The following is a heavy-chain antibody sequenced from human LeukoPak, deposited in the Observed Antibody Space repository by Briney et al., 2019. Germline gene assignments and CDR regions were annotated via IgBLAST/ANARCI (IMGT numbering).Heavy chain of an antibody. CDR1: GFTFSSYW. D-gene: IGHD4-17*01. V-gene: IGHV3-23*01. Sequence: GGSLRLSCAASGFTFSSYWMSWVRQAPGKGLEWVSAISGSGGSTYYADSVKGRFTISRDNSKNTLYLQMNSLRAEDTAVYYCAKAPNWDYGYFDYWGQGTLVTVSS. J-gene: IGHJ4*02. CDR2: ISGSGGST. CDR3: AKAPNWDYGYFDY.